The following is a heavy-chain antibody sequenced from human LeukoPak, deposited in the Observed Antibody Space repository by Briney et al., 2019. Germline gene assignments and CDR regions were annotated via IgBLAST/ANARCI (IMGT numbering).Heavy chain of an antibody. D-gene: IGHD4-11*01. CDR1: GFTFSRYG. Sequence: GGSLRLSCAASGFTFSRYGMHWVRQAPGKGLGWLAVISHDGGNEYYADSVKGRFTISSDNSKNTLYLQMDSLRAEDTAVYYCAKDSSTSNPYYGLDVWGQGTTVTVSS. V-gene: IGHV3-30-3*01. CDR2: ISHDGGNE. J-gene: IGHJ6*02. CDR3: AKDSSTSNPYYGLDV.